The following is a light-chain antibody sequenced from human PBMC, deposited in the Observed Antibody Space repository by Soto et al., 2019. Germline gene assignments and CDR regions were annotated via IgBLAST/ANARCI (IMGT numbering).Light chain of an antibody. CDR1: QSVSSSY. J-gene: IGKJ1*01. Sequence: EIVMTQSPATLSVSPGERATLSCRASQSVSSSYLAWYQQKPGQAPRLLIYGASTRATGIPDRFSGSGSGADFTLTISRLEPEDFAVYYCQQYVFSPWTFGQGTKVDIK. CDR3: QQYVFSPWT. V-gene: IGKV3-20*01. CDR2: GAS.